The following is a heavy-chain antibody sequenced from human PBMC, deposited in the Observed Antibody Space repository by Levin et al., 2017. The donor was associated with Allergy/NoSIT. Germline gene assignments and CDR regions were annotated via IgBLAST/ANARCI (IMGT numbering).Heavy chain of an antibody. J-gene: IGHJ3*02. CDR3: ARVLVVVAASIGYDAFDI. D-gene: IGHD2-15*01. Sequence: SETLSLTCTVSGGSISSGGYYWSWIRQHPGKGLEWIGYIYYSGSTYYNPSLKSRVTISVDTSKNQFSLKLSSVTAADTAVYYCARVLVVVAASIGYDAFDIWGQGTMVTVSS. CDR1: GGSISSGGYY. CDR2: IYYSGST. V-gene: IGHV4-31*03.